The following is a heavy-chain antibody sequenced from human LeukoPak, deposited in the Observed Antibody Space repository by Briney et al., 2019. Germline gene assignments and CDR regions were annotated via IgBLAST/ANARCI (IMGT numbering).Heavy chain of an antibody. CDR3: ARAARLTGTTSYYYGMDV. J-gene: IGHJ6*02. V-gene: IGHV4-59*01. D-gene: IGHD1-7*01. Sequence: SETLSLTCTVSGGFISTYYWSWIRQPPGKGLEWIGYIHYSGGTNYNPSLKSRVTISVDTSKNQFSLKLSSVTAADTAVYYCARAARLTGTTSYYYGMDVWGQGTTVTVSS. CDR2: IHYSGGT. CDR1: GGFISTYY.